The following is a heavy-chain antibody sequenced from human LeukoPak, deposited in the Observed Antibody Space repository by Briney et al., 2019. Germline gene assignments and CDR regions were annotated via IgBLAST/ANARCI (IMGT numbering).Heavy chain of an antibody. CDR1: GGSISSSSSY. V-gene: IGHV4-39*01. CDR2: IYYSGHT. CDR3: ARLSSSWFDY. J-gene: IGHJ4*02. D-gene: IGHD6-13*01. Sequence: SETLSLTCTVSGGSISSSSSYWGWIRQPPGKGLEWIAIIYYSGHTNYNPSLESRVTISVDTSKNQFSLKLTSVTAADTAVYYCARLSSSWFDYWGQGALVTVAS.